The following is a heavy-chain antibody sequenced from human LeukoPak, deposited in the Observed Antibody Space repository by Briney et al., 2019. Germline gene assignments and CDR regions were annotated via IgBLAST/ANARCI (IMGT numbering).Heavy chain of an antibody. V-gene: IGHV1-2*06. J-gene: IGHJ5*02. CDR3: AREPMVRDFNWFDP. CDR2: INPNSGGT. CDR1: GYTFTGYY. D-gene: IGHD3-10*01. Sequence: ASVKVSCKASGYTFTGYYLHWVRQAPGQGLEWMVRINPNSGGTNYAQKFQGRVTMTTDTSISTAYMELNRLTSDDTAVYYCAREPMVRDFNWFDPWGQGTLVTVSS.